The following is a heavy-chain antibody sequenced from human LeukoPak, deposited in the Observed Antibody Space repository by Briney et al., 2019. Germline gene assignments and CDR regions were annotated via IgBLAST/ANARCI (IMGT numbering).Heavy chain of an antibody. D-gene: IGHD6-13*01. V-gene: IGHV3-33*01. J-gene: IGHJ4*02. CDR1: GFTFSSYG. Sequence: PGGSLRLSCAASGFTFSSYGMHWVRQAPGKGLEWVAVIWYDGSNKYYADSVKGRFTISRDNSENTLYLQMNSLRAEDTALYYCAGDGETTGSISSWFDYWGQGTLVTVSS. CDR2: IWYDGSNK. CDR3: AGDGETTGSISSWFDY.